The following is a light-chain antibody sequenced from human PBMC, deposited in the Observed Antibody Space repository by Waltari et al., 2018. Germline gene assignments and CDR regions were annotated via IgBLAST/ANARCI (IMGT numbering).Light chain of an antibody. CDR1: QSLLQGNGFSY. J-gene: IGKJ1*01. CDR3: MQALQTPWT. Sequence: DIVMTQSPLSLPVTPGEPASISCRSSQSLLQGNGFSYLDWYLQKPGQSPQLLIYLGSNRASGVPDRFSGSGSGTDFTLKISRVEAEDVGVYYCMQALQTPWTFGQGTKVEIK. CDR2: LGS. V-gene: IGKV2-28*01.